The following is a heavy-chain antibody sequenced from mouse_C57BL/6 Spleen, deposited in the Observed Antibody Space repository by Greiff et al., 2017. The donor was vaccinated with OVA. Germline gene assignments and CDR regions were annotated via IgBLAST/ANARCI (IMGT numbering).Heavy chain of an antibody. CDR2: IYPSDSET. V-gene: IGHV1-61*01. CDR1: GYTFTSYW. Sequence: VKLQQPGAELVRPGSSVKLSCKASGYTFTSYWMDWVKQRPGQGLEWIGNIYPSDSETHYNQKFKDKATLTVDKSSSTAYMQLSSLTSEDSAVYYCARGYYGSSYHFDYWGQGTTLTVSS. CDR3: ARGYYGSSYHFDY. D-gene: IGHD1-1*01. J-gene: IGHJ2*01.